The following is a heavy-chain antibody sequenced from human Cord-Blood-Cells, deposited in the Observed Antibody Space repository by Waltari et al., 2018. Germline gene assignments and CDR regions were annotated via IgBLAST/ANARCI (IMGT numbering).Heavy chain of an antibody. J-gene: IGHJ4*02. D-gene: IGHD3-10*01. CDR2: IYTSGST. V-gene: IGHV4-4*07. Sequence: QVQLQESGPGLVKPSEPLSLTCTVSGGSISSNYWSWIRQPAGKGLEWIGRIYTSGSTNYNPSLKSRVTMSVDTSKNQFSLKLSSVTAADTAVYYCASYPYYYGSGSYYTGHFDYWGQGTLVTVSS. CDR3: ASYPYYYGSGSYYTGHFDY. CDR1: GGSISSNY.